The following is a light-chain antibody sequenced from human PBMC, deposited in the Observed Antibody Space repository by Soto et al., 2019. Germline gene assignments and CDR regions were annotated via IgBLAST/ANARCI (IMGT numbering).Light chain of an antibody. V-gene: IGKV1-39*01. J-gene: IGKJ1*01. CDR1: QAISTY. CDR3: QQSYSTTWT. Sequence: DIQMTQSPSSLSESAGDRVTITCRASQAISTYVNWYQQKPGKAPKLLIYAASSLQSGVPSRFSGSGSETDFTLTSSSLQPEDFATYSCQQSYSTTWTFGQGTKVEIQ. CDR2: AAS.